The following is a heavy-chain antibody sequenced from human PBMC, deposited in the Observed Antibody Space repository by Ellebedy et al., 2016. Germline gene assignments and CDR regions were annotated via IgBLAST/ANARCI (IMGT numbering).Heavy chain of an antibody. Sequence: ASVKVSCXASGYTFTGYYMHWVRQAPGQGLEWMGWINPNSGGTNYAQKFQGRVTMTRDTSISTAYMELSRLRSDDTAVYYCARDIGTMVRGTRVLLYWGQGTLVTVSS. CDR3: ARDIGTMVRGTRVLLY. CDR2: INPNSGGT. V-gene: IGHV1-2*02. CDR1: GYTFTGYY. D-gene: IGHD3-10*01. J-gene: IGHJ4*02.